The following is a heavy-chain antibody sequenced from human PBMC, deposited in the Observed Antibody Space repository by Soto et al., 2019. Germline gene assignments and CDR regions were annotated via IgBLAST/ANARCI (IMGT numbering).Heavy chain of an antibody. J-gene: IGHJ4*02. V-gene: IGHV1-46*01. CDR2: INPSGGST. Sequence: QVQLVQSGAEVKKPGASVKVSCKASGYTFTSYYMHWVRQAPGQGLEWMGIINPSGGSTSYAQKFQDGITTTSDTSTSTVYLELSSLRSEHTAVYYCARAGEWEQTASYFDFCSQGTLVTVSS. D-gene: IGHD1-26*01. CDR3: ARAGEWEQTASYFDF. CDR1: GYTFTSYY.